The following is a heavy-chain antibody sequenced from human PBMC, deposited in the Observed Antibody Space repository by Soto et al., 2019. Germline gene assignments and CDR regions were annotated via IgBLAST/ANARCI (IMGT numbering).Heavy chain of an antibody. D-gene: IGHD6-19*01. CDR1: GGTFSSYA. CDR3: ARVRIKDSSAWVVRWVLDY. Sequence: QEQLVQSGAEVRKPGSSVKVSCKASGGTFSSYAISWVRQAPGQGLEWMGGIIPIFGRPNYAQKFQGRVRITADASTSSVDMELRSLRSEDTAVYYCARVRIKDSSAWVVRWVLDYWGQGTLVTVSS. J-gene: IGHJ4*02. V-gene: IGHV1-69*01. CDR2: IIPIFGRP.